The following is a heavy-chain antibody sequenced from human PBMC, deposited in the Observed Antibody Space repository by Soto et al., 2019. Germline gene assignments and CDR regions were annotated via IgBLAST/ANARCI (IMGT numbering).Heavy chain of an antibody. J-gene: IGHJ4*02. CDR1: GYTFTSSG. Sequence: SVKVSCKASGYTFTSSGMSWVRQAPGQGLEWMGSITPIYPTTNYAEKFQGRLTVTADGSTNTAYMELNSLTSEDTAVYYCARIPRYSFPTSDDLDSWGQGTLVTVSS. CDR2: ITPIYPTT. D-gene: IGHD5-18*01. CDR3: ARIPRYSFPTSDDLDS. V-gene: IGHV1-69*13.